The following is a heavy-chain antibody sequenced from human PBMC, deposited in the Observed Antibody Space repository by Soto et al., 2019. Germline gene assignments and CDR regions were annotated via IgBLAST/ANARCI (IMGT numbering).Heavy chain of an antibody. CDR1: GGTFNSYA. CDR2: IIPIFGTP. J-gene: IGHJ4*02. V-gene: IGHV1-69*13. D-gene: IGHD1-26*01. CDR3: ACGTGLKLGTLALDY. Sequence: GASVKVSCQASGGTFNSYAISWVRQAPGQGLEWMGGIIPIFGTPKYAQKFQHRVTITADEATSTAYMELSSLRSEDTAVYYCACGTGLKLGTLALDYWGQGTLVTVSS.